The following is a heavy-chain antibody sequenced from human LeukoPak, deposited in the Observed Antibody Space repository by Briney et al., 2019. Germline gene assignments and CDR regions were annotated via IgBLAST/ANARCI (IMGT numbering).Heavy chain of an antibody. CDR1: GGTFSSYA. CDR3: ARLSPGPYYYYGMDV. J-gene: IGHJ6*02. CDR2: IIPIFGTA. D-gene: IGHD1-14*01. Sequence: GASVKVSCKASGGTFSSYAISWVRQAPGQGLEWMGGIIPIFGTANYAQKFQGRVTITADESTSTAYMELSSLRSEDTAVYYCARLSPGPYYYYGMDVWGQGTTVTVSS. V-gene: IGHV1-69*13.